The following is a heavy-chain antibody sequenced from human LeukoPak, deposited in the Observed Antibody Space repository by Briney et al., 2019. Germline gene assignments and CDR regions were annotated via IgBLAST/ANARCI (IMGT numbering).Heavy chain of an antibody. J-gene: IGHJ4*02. CDR1: GGSFSGYY. Sequence: SETLSLTCAVYGGSFSGYYWSWIRQPPGKGLEWIGEINHSGSTNYNPSLKSRVTISVDTPKNQFSLKLSSVTAAGTAVYYCASSGSGGSDYWGQGTLVTVSS. V-gene: IGHV4-34*01. CDR2: INHSGST. CDR3: ASSGSGGSDY. D-gene: IGHD1-26*01.